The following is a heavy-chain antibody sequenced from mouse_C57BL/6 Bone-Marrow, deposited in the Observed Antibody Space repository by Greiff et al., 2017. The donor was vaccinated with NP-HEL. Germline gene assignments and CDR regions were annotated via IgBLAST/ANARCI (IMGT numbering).Heavy chain of an antibody. CDR2: IWSDGST. V-gene: IGHV2-6-1*01. CDR3: ARHTYRGHYFDV. Sequence: VKLVESGPGLVAPSQSLSITCTVSGFSLTSYGVHWVRQPPGTGLEWLVVIWSDGSTTYNSALKSRLSISKDNSKSQVFLKMNSLQTDDTAMYYCARHTYRGHYFDVWGTGTTVTVSS. CDR1: GFSLTSYG. J-gene: IGHJ1*03. D-gene: IGHD2-14*01.